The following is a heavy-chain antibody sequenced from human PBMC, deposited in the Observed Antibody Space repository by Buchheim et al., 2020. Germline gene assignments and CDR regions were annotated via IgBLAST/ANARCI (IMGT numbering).Heavy chain of an antibody. V-gene: IGHV3-49*04. CDR3: TRSVVIGMDV. Sequence: EVQLVESGGGLVQPGRSLRLSCTASGFTFGDYAMSWVRQAPGKGLEWVGFIRSKAYGGTTEYAASVKGRFTISRDDSKSIAYLQMNSLKTEDTAVYYCTRSVVIGMDVWGQGTT. CDR1: GFTFGDYA. CDR2: IRSKAYGGTT. D-gene: IGHD3-22*01. J-gene: IGHJ6*02.